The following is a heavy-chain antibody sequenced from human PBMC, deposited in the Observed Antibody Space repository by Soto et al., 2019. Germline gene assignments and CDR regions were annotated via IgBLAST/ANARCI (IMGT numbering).Heavy chain of an antibody. D-gene: IGHD2-2*01. CDR3: ARAGLVLVPTTVNSDYYYYAMDV. V-gene: IGHV1-69*12. CDR2: IIPRAAKS. J-gene: IGHJ6*02. CDR1: GDMFDTYT. Sequence: QVQLVQSGAEVKKPGSSVRVSCKASGDMFDTYTITCMRQAPGRGLEWVGGIIPRAAKSNYAQKFEGRVTITADESTSTAYMELSSLRSDDTAVYYCARAGLVLVPTTVNSDYYYYAMDVWGQGTTVTVSS.